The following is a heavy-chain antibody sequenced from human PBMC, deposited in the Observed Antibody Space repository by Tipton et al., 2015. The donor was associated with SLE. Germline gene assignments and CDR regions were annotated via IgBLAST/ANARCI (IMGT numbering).Heavy chain of an antibody. Sequence: SLRLSCAASGFTFSSYGMHWVRQAPGKGLEWVAFIRYDGSNKYYADSVKGRFTISRDNSKNTLYLRMNSLRAEDTAVYYCANSGLTFGGTKDYGMDVWGQGTTVTVSS. CDR1: GFTFSSYG. CDR3: ANSGLTFGGTKDYGMDV. V-gene: IGHV3-30*02. J-gene: IGHJ6*02. CDR2: IRYDGSNK. D-gene: IGHD3-16*01.